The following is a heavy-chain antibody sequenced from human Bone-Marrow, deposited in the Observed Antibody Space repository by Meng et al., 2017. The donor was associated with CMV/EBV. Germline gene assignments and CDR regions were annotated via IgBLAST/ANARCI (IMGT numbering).Heavy chain of an antibody. CDR3: AREGKGRAV. CDR2: ISWNSGSI. J-gene: IGHJ6*01. CDR1: GFTFDDYA. V-gene: IGHV3-9*01. Sequence: SLKISCAASGFTFDDYAMHWVRQAPGKGLEWVSGISWNSGSIGYADSVKGRFTISRDNSKNTLYLQMNSLRAEDTAVYYCAREGKGRAVWGQGTTVTVSS.